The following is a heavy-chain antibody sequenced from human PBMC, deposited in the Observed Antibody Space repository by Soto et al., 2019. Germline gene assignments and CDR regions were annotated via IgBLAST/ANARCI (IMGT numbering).Heavy chain of an antibody. D-gene: IGHD6-19*01. CDR1: GFTFSSYA. CDR2: ISGSGGST. Sequence: WSLRLSCAASGFTFSSYAMSWVRQAPGKGLEWVSAISGSGGSTYYADSVKGRFTISRDNSKNTLYLQMNSLRAEDTAVYYCAKDISGSGWPDYWGQGTLVTVSS. V-gene: IGHV3-23*01. CDR3: AKDISGSGWPDY. J-gene: IGHJ4*02.